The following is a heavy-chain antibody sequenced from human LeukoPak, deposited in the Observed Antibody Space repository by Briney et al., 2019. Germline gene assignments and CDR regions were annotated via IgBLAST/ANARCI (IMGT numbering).Heavy chain of an antibody. J-gene: IGHJ4*02. CDR2: ISYDGSNK. V-gene: IGHV3-30*03. Sequence: GGSLRLSCAASGFTFSSYGMHWVRQAPGKGLEWVAVISYDGSNKYYADSVKGRFTISRDNSKNTLYLQMNSLRAEDTAVYYCVVYFDYWGQGTRVTVSS. CDR1: GFTFSSYG. CDR3: VVYFDY.